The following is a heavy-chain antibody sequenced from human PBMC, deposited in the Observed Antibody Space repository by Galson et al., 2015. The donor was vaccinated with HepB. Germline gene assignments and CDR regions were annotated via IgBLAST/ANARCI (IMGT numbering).Heavy chain of an antibody. Sequence: PALVKPTQTLTLTCTFSGFSLSTNGVGVGWIRQPPGKALEWLAIIYWDDDKRYSPSLKSRLTITTDTSKNQVDLTMTTMDPVDTATYYCAHQHIVAPSFFDQWGQGSLVTVSS. CDR2: IYWDDDK. V-gene: IGHV2-5*02. CDR1: GFSLSTNGVG. CDR3: AHQHIVAPSFFDQ. J-gene: IGHJ4*02. D-gene: IGHD2-15*01.